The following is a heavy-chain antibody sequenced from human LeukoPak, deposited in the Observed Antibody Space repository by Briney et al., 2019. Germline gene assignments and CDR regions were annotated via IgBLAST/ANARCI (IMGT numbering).Heavy chain of an antibody. CDR1: GGSISSSSYY. CDR2: IYYSGYT. J-gene: IGHJ4*02. Sequence: SETLSLTCTVSGGSISSSSYYWGWIRQPPGKGLEWIGSIYYSGYTYYNPSVESRVTISVDTSKNQFSLKPSSVTAADTAIYYCAKHYMGSYDNRGLDYWGQGILVTVSS. D-gene: IGHD3-10*01. CDR3: AKHYMGSYDNRGLDY. V-gene: IGHV4-39*01.